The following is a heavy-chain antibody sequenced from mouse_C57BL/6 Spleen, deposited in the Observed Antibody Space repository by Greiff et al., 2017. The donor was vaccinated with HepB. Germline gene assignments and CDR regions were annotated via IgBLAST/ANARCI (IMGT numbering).Heavy chain of an antibody. CDR2: IYPSDSET. V-gene: IGHV1-61*01. J-gene: IGHJ3*01. Sequence: QVQLQQPGAELVRPGSSVKLSCKASGYTFTSYWMDWLKQRPGQGLEWIGNIYPSDSETHYNQKFKDKATLTVDKSSSTAYMQLSSLTSEDSAVYYCARGGNGSPFAYWGQGTLVTVSA. D-gene: IGHD1-1*01. CDR3: ARGGNGSPFAY. CDR1: GYTFTSYW.